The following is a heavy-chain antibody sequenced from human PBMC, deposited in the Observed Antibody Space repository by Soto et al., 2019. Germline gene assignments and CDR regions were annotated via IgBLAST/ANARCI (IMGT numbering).Heavy chain of an antibody. Sequence: ASVKVSCKASGYTFTGYYMHWVRQAPGQGLEWMGWINPNSGGTNYAQKFQGWVTMTRDTSISTAYMELSRLRSDDTAVYYCARGVLRFLEWLFPTKYYYYGMDDWGQGTTVTVSS. CDR3: ARGVLRFLEWLFPTKYYYYGMDD. J-gene: IGHJ6*02. V-gene: IGHV1-2*04. CDR2: INPNSGGT. D-gene: IGHD3-3*01. CDR1: GYTFTGYY.